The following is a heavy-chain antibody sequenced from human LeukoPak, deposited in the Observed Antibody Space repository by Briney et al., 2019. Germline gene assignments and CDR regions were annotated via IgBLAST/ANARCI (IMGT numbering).Heavy chain of an antibody. CDR2: FDPEDGET. CDR3: AKERGTMVTTDFDY. CDR1: GYTLTELS. V-gene: IGHV1-24*01. D-gene: IGHD4-17*01. J-gene: IGHJ4*02. Sequence: VASVKVSCKVSGYTLTELSMHWVRQAPGKGLEWMGGFDPEDGETIYAQKFQGRVTMTEDTSTDTAYMELSSLRSDDTAVYYCAKERGTMVTTDFDYWGQGTLVTVSS.